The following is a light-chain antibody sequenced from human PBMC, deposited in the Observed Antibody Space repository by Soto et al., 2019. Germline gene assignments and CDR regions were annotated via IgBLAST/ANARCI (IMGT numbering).Light chain of an antibody. J-gene: IGKJ4*01. V-gene: IGKV1D-12*01. Sequence: DIQMTQSPSSVSASIGDTVTITCRASQDISILLAWYQQKPGTAPKLLIYGASTLESWVPSRFSGRGSGTDFTLSISSCHPEDFATYFCQQADSFPLTFGGGNKGESK. CDR3: QQADSFPLT. CDR1: QDISIL. CDR2: GAS.